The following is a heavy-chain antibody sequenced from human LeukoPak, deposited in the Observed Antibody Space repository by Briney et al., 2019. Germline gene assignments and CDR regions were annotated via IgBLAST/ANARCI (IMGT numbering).Heavy chain of an antibody. CDR2: VSYTGSA. CDR3: ARDFNGDSHFDY. J-gene: IGHJ4*02. D-gene: IGHD4-17*01. V-gene: IGHV4-59*01. Sequence: SETLSLTCTVSGGSISGYYWSWIRQPPGEALGWIGNVSYTGSANYNPSLKGRVTISVDTSKNQFSLKLTSLTAADTAVYYCARDFNGDSHFDYWGQGTLVDVSS. CDR1: GGSISGYY.